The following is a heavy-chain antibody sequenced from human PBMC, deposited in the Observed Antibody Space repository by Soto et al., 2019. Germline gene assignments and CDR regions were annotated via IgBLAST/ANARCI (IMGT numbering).Heavy chain of an antibody. CDR2: ISSDGRNT. J-gene: IGHJ5*02. V-gene: IGHV3-74*03. CDR3: IKASTVTGVGGYR. D-gene: IGHD6-19*01. Sequence: EVQLVESGGGLVQPGGSLRLSCAASGFAFSSYWMQWVRQPPGKGPVWVSRISSDGRNTTYADPVKGRFTISRDNAKNTLHLQMTSLTHDDTAVYYCIKASTVTGVGGYRWGQGTLVTVSS. CDR1: GFAFSSYW.